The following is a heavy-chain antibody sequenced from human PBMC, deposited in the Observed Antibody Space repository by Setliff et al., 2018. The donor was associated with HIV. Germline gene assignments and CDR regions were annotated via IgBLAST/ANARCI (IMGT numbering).Heavy chain of an antibody. Sequence: GGSLRLSCAASGFTFSTYKMNWVRQAPGKGLEWVSSISSSSSYVHYADSMKGRFTISRDNTKNSLYLQMNSLRAEDTAVYYCARARTGTTHYWGQGTLVTVSS. V-gene: IGHV3-21*01. D-gene: IGHD1-7*01. CDR3: ARARTGTTHY. J-gene: IGHJ4*02. CDR1: GFTFSTYK. CDR2: ISSSSSYV.